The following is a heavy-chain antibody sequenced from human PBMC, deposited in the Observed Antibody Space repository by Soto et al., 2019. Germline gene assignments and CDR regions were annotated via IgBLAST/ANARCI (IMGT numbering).Heavy chain of an antibody. CDR3: ARYRGDYDFWSGYPWIAYYYYYYGMDV. CDR1: GGSISSSSYY. V-gene: IGHV4-39*01. Sequence: KTSETLSLTCTVSGGSISSSSYYWGWIRQPPGKGLEWIGSIYYSGSTYYNPSLKSRVTISVDTSKNQFSLKLSSVTAADTAVYYCARYRGDYDFWSGYPWIAYYYYYYGMDVWGQGTTVTVSS. J-gene: IGHJ6*02. CDR2: IYYSGST. D-gene: IGHD3-3*01.